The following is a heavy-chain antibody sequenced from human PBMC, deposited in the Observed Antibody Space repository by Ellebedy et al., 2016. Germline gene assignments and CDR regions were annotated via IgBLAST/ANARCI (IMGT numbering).Heavy chain of an antibody. CDR1: GYTFTSYD. D-gene: IGHD3-10*01. Sequence: ASVKVSCXASGYTFTSYDINWVRQATGQGLEWMGWMNPNSGNTGYAQKFQGRVTMTRNTSISTAYMELSSLRSEDTAVYYCARSGGARGNYYYYMDVWGKGTTVTVSS. J-gene: IGHJ6*03. CDR3: ARSGGARGNYYYYMDV. CDR2: MNPNSGNT. V-gene: IGHV1-8*01.